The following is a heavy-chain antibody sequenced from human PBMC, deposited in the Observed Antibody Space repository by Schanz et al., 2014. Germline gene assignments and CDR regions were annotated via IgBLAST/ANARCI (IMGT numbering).Heavy chain of an antibody. CDR2: ISDSGDTA. CDR1: GFTFSSHW. V-gene: IGHV3-74*01. CDR3: ARSRSGFYFDY. D-gene: IGHD1-26*01. Sequence: EVQLVQSGGGLVQPGGSLRLSCAASGFTFSSHWMHWVRQDPGKGLVWVSLISDSGDTAYYADSVKGRFTISRDNFKGALYLQMNSLRAEDTAVYYCARSRSGFYFDYWGQGALVTVSS. J-gene: IGHJ4*02.